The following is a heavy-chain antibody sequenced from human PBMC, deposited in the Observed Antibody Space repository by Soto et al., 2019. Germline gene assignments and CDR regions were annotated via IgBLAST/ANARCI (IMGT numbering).Heavy chain of an antibody. CDR1: GGSISSGGYY. J-gene: IGHJ5*02. CDR3: ARVRGYCSGGSCYQGRFDP. CDR2: IYYSGST. Sequence: PSETLSLTCTVSGGSISSGGYYWSWIRQHPGKGLEWIGYIYYSGSTYYNPSLKSRVTISVDTSKNQFSLKLSSVTAADTAVYYCARVRGYCSGGSCYQGRFDPWGQGTLVTVSS. V-gene: IGHV4-31*03. D-gene: IGHD2-15*01.